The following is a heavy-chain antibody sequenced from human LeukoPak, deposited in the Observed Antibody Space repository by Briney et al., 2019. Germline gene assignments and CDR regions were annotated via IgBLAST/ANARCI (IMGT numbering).Heavy chain of an antibody. CDR3: ARAWGDTETSIWFGELLSLYYFDY. CDR1: GFTVSRNY. V-gene: IGHV3-66*01. J-gene: IGHJ4*02. Sequence: GGSLRLCCAASGFTVSRNYMSWVRQAPGKGLEWVSVIYSGGSTYYADSVKGRFTISRDNSKNTLYLQMNSLRAEDTAVYYCARAWGDTETSIWFGELLSLYYFDYWGQGTLVTVSS. CDR2: IYSGGST. D-gene: IGHD3-10*01.